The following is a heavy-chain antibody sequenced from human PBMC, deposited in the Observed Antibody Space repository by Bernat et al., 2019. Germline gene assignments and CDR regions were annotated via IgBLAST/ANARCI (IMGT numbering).Heavy chain of an antibody. CDR2: IIPMFGTE. CDR3: ARGEGEYSYGQFYGMDV. CDR1: GGTFSRYA. Sequence: QVQVVQSGAEVKKPGSSVKVSCKASGGTFSRYAIHWVRQAPGQGLEWLGGIIPMFGTEKYARKFQDRVTITADESTCTVYMEVRSLKSEDTAVYYCARGEGEYSYGQFYGMDVWGQGTTVTVSS. J-gene: IGHJ6*02. D-gene: IGHD2/OR15-2a*01. V-gene: IGHV1-69*12.